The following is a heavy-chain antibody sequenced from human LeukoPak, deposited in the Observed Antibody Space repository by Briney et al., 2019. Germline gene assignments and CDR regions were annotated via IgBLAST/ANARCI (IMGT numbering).Heavy chain of an antibody. CDR1: GFTFSGYG. D-gene: IGHD1-26*01. CDR2: IRYDGSNK. CDR3: AKEYSRSFEY. Sequence: GGSLRLSCAVSGFTFSGYGMHWVRQAPGKGLEWVAFIRYDGSNKYYADSVKGRFTISRDNSKNTVYLQMNSLRPEDTAEYYCAKEYSRSFEYWGRGTLVIVSS. V-gene: IGHV3-30*02. J-gene: IGHJ4*02.